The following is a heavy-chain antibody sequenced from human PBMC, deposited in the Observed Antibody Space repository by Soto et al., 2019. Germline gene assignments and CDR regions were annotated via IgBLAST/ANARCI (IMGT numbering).Heavy chain of an antibody. CDR3: AKDLNPHYYDNSGHLDY. Sequence: GGSLRLSCAASGFTFDGYAMHWVRQAPGKGLEWVSGISWNGGNIGYADSVKGRFTISRDNAKKSLNLQMNSLTVEDTALYYCAKDLNPHYYDNSGHLDYWGQGTVVTVSS. D-gene: IGHD3-22*01. CDR1: GFTFDGYA. CDR2: ISWNGGNI. J-gene: IGHJ4*02. V-gene: IGHV3-9*01.